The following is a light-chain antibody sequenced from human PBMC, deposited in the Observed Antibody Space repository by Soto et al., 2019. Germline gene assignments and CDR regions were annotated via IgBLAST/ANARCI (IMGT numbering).Light chain of an antibody. CDR1: SSGIGVNF. J-gene: IGLJ3*02. Sequence: QSVLTQPPSVSAAPGQKVAISCSGSSSGIGVNFVSWYQQLPGTAPKLLIYDNDKRPSGIPDRFSGSKSGTSATLAITGLQTGDAADYYCETWDGSLGAGVFGGGTKLTVL. V-gene: IGLV1-51*01. CDR2: DND. CDR3: ETWDGSLGAGV.